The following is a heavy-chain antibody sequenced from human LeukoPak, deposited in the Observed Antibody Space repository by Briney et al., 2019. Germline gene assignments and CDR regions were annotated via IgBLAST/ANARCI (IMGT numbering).Heavy chain of an antibody. CDR2: IIPILGIA. V-gene: IGHV1-69*04. Sequence: GSSVKVSCKASRGTFSSYAISWVRQAPGQGLEWMGRIIPILGIANYAQKFQGRVTITADKSTSTAYMELSSLRSEDTAVYYCARPPYYYDSSGYYDWGQGTLVTVSS. CDR3: ARPPYYYDSSGYYD. CDR1: RGTFSSYA. D-gene: IGHD3-22*01. J-gene: IGHJ4*02.